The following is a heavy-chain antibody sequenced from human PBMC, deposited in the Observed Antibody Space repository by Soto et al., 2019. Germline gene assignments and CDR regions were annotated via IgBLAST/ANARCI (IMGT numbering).Heavy chain of an antibody. V-gene: IGHV3-23*01. J-gene: IGHJ4*02. CDR3: AKFSYIVVVPAAMDPLDY. Sequence: GGSLRLSCAASGFTFSSYAMSWVRQPPGKRLEWVSAISGSGGSTYYAASVKGRFTISRDNSKNTLYLQMNSLRAEDTAVYYCAKFSYIVVVPAAMDPLDYWGQGTLVTVSS. D-gene: IGHD2-2*01. CDR2: ISGSGGST. CDR1: GFTFSSYA.